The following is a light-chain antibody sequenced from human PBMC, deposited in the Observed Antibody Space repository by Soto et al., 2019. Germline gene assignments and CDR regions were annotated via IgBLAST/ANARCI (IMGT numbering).Light chain of an antibody. V-gene: IGLV1-51*01. CDR3: GSWDSSLSAYV. CDR1: SSNIGGNS. CDR2: DDN. J-gene: IGLJ1*01. Sequence: QSALTQPPSVSAAPGQKVTISCSGSSSNIGGNSVSWYQPLPGTAPKLLIYDDNKRPSGIPDRFSGSKSGTSATLGITGFQTGDEADYYCGSWDSSLSAYVFGTGTKVTVL.